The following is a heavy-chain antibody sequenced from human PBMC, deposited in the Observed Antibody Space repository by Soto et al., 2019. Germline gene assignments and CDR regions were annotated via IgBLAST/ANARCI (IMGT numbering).Heavy chain of an antibody. D-gene: IGHD3-3*01. J-gene: IGHJ4*02. V-gene: IGHV4-4*07. CDR3: ARGGQDFWSGPFDY. CDR2: IDNGGST. CDR1: GGSISNYF. Sequence: PSETLSLTCTVSGGSISNYFCSWIRQPAGKGLEWIGRIDNGGSTNYNPSLKSRITMSADTSRNQFSLKLNSVTAADTAVYYCARGGQDFWSGPFDYWGQGALVTVSS.